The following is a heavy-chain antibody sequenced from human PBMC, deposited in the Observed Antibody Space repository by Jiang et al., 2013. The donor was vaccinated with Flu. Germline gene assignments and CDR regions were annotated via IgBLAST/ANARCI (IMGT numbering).Heavy chain of an antibody. D-gene: IGHD5/OR15-5a*01. CDR2: IHVTGST. V-gene: IGHV4-61*02. Sequence: GLVKPSQTLSLTCTVSGGSVTSSSSYWSWIRQPAGKGLEWIGRIHVTGSTNYNPSLKSRVTISVDTSKNQFSLRLSSVTAADTAVYYCARDLRSGSYGLDVWGQGTTVTVSS. CDR1: GGSVTSSSSY. J-gene: IGHJ6*02. CDR3: ARDLRSGSYGLDV.